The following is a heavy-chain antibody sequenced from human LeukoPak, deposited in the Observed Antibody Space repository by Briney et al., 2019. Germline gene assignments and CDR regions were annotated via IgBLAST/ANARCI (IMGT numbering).Heavy chain of an antibody. CDR1: GFTFSSYS. CDR2: ISSSSSHI. V-gene: IGHV3-21*04. Sequence: GGSLRLSCAASGFTFSSYSMNWVRQAPGKGLEWVSSISSSSSHIYYADSVKGRFTISRDNSKNTLYLQMNSLRAEDTAVYYCARWFGELYGWFDPWGQGTLVTVSS. J-gene: IGHJ5*02. CDR3: ARWFGELYGWFDP. D-gene: IGHD3-10*01.